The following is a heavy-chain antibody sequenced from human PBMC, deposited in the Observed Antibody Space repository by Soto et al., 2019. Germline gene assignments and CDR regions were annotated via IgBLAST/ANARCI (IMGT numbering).Heavy chain of an antibody. Sequence: QITLKESGPTLVKPTQTLTLTCTFSGFSLSTSGAAVGWIRQPPGRALEWLALIYWDGDRRYNPSLQSRLTIDKDTSRKRVALTLTSVDPADTATYYCAHRATMTIFGLIIDNGVWFDPWGQGTLVIVSS. CDR3: AHRATMTIFGLIIDNGVWFDP. J-gene: IGHJ5*02. CDR2: IYWDGDR. CDR1: GFSLSTSGAA. V-gene: IGHV2-5*02. D-gene: IGHD3-3*01.